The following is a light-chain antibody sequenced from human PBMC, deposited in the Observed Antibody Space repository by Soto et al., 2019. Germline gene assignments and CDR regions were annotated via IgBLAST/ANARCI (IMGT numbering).Light chain of an antibody. CDR3: SSYRPSNTVV. CDR2: EVS. Sequence: QSALTQPASVSGSPGQSITISCTGSINDVGGYKYVSWYQQYPGKGPKLVIYEVSHRPSGVSNRFSGSKSGNSASLTISGLQTEDEADYSCSSYRPSNTVVFGGGTKLTVL. V-gene: IGLV2-14*01. CDR1: INDVGGYKY. J-gene: IGLJ2*01.